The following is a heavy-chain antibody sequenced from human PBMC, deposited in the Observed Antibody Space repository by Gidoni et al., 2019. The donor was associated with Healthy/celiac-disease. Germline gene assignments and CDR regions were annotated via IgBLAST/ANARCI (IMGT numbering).Heavy chain of an antibody. V-gene: IGHV3-30*01. D-gene: IGHD3-22*01. CDR3: ARDPTYYYDSSGYLNDAFDI. CDR1: GFTFSSYA. J-gene: IGHJ3*02. CDR2: ISYDGSNK. Sequence: QVQLVESGGGVVQPGRSLRLACADSGFTFSSYAMPWVRQAPGKGVEWVAVISYDGSNKYYADSVKCRFTISRDNSKNTLYLQMNSLRAEDTAVYYCARDPTYYYDSSGYLNDAFDIWGQGTMVTVSS.